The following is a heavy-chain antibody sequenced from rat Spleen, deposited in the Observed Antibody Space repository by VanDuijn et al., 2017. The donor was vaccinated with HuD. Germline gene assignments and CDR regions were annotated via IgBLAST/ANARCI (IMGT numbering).Heavy chain of an antibody. CDR1: GFTFSDFY. Sequence: EVQLVESGGGLVQPGRSLKLSCAASGFTFSDFYLAWVRQAPTKGLEWVASINYEGGGTYYRDSVKGRFTISRDNAKSSLYLQMDSLRYEDTATYYCTRDRILRSTGFDYWGQGVMVTVSS. V-gene: IGHV5-20*01. CDR3: TRDRILRSTGFDY. J-gene: IGHJ2*01. D-gene: IGHD1-6*01. CDR2: INYEGGGT.